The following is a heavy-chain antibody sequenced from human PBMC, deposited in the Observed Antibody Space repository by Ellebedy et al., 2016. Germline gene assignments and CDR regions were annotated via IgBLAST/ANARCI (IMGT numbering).Heavy chain of an antibody. D-gene: IGHD2-2*01. CDR2: IGTAGDT. V-gene: IGHV3-13*04. CDR3: AKDSKVVPTGYFDY. Sequence: GESLKISXAASGFTFSSYDMHWVRQATGKGLEWVSAIGTAGDTYYPGSVKGRFTISRENAKNSLYLQMNSLRAEDTAVYYCAKDSKVVPTGYFDYWGQGTLVTVSS. CDR1: GFTFSSYD. J-gene: IGHJ4*02.